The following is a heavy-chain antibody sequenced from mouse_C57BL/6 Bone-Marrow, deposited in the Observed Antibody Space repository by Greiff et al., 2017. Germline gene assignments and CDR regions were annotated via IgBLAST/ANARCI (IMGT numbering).Heavy chain of an antibody. D-gene: IGHD2-5*01. V-gene: IGHV5-9-1*02. J-gene: IGHJ4*01. CDR3: TRAYSNYFRDY. Sequence: DVMLVESGEGLVKPGGSLKLSCAASGFTFSSYAMSWVRQTPEKRLEWVAYISSGGDYIYYADTVKGRFTISRDNARNTLYLQMSSLKSEDTAMYYCTRAYSNYFRDYWGQGTSVTVSS. CDR1: GFTFSSYA. CDR2: ISSGGDYI.